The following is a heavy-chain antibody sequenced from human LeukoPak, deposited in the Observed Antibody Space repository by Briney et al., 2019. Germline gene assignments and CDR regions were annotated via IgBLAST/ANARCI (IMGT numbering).Heavy chain of an antibody. CDR3: AREGGRAIVDMGFDY. J-gene: IGHJ4*02. CDR1: GGSISSGGYS. D-gene: IGHD1-26*01. Sequence: SETLSLTCAVSGGSISSGGYSWSWIRQPPGKGLELIGYIYHSGSTYYNPCLKSRVTISVDRSKNQFSLKLSSVTAADTAVYYCAREGGRAIVDMGFDYWGQGTLVTVS. CDR2: IYHSGST. V-gene: IGHV4-30-2*01.